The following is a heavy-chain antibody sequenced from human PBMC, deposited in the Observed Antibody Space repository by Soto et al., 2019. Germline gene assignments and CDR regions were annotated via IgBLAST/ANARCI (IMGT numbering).Heavy chain of an antibody. CDR2: ISGSGSSI. J-gene: IGHJ6*02. V-gene: IGHV3-11*01. CDR3: ARDFRNKGMDV. Sequence: QVQLVESGGGLVKPGGSLRLSCVASGFSLSGYYMTWIRQAPGKGLEWLSYISGSGSSIYYTDSVKGRFIISRDNAKNSLYLKMNSLGAEDTAVYCWARDFRNKGMDVGGQGTTVTVSS. CDR1: GFSLSGYY.